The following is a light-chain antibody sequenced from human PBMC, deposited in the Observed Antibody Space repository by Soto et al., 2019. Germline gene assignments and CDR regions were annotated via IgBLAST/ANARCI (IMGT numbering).Light chain of an antibody. J-gene: IGKJ1*01. Sequence: EIVLTQSPGTLSLSPGERATLSCRASQSVSSSYLAWYQQKPGQAPRLLIFGASSRATGIPDRFIGGGSGTEFILTISRLEPDDFAIYHCHQHGGSPETFGQGTKVDIK. CDR2: GAS. V-gene: IGKV3-20*01. CDR1: QSVSSSY. CDR3: HQHGGSPET.